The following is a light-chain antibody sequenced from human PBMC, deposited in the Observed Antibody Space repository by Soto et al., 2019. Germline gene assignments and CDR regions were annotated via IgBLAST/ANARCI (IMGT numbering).Light chain of an antibody. CDR3: QQRSKWPLLT. CDR2: DAS. Sequence: EIVLTQSPATLSLSPGERATLSCRASQSIKNYLAWYQQKSGQAPRLLIYDASNRATGTPARFSGSGSGTEFTLPISSLEPEDFAVYYCQQRSKWPLLTFGGGTKVEIK. V-gene: IGKV3-11*01. CDR1: QSIKNY. J-gene: IGKJ4*01.